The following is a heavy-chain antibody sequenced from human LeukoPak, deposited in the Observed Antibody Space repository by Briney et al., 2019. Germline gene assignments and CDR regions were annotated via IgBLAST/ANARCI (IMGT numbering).Heavy chain of an antibody. CDR2: ISSSSSYI. CDR3: ARDLSVGARPNLGFDY. Sequence: GGSLRLSCAASGFTFSSYSMNWVRQAPGKGLEWVSSISSSSSYIYYADSVKGRFTISRDNAKNSLYLQMNSLRAEDTAVYYCARDLSVGARPNLGFDYWGQGTLVTVSS. J-gene: IGHJ4*02. CDR1: GFTFSSYS. D-gene: IGHD1-26*01. V-gene: IGHV3-21*01.